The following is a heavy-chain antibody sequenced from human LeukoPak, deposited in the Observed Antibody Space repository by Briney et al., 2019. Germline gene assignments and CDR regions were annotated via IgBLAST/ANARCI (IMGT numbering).Heavy chain of an antibody. CDR3: AREYSSGWVSAFDI. Sequence: PGGSLRLSCAASGFTFSSYEMNWVRQAPGKGLGWVSYISSSGTTIYYADSVKGRFTISRDNARNSLYLQMNSLRAEDTAVYYCAREYSSGWVSAFDIWGQGTMVTVSS. CDR1: GFTFSSYE. J-gene: IGHJ3*02. V-gene: IGHV3-48*03. CDR2: ISSSGTTI. D-gene: IGHD6-19*01.